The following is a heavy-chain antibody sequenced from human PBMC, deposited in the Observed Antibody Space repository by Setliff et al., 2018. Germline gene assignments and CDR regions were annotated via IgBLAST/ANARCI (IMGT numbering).Heavy chain of an antibody. D-gene: IGHD2-21*01. CDR3: VLYGPVLGIG. Sequence: ASVKVSCKASGPALTGYYIHWVRQAPGQGPEWMGWINPNSGGTNYAPEFQGRVTMTRDMSITTAYMELRSLRFDDTSLYYCVLYGPVLGIGWGQGTLVTVSS. CDR2: INPNSGGT. J-gene: IGHJ4*02. V-gene: IGHV1-2*02. CDR1: GPALTGYY.